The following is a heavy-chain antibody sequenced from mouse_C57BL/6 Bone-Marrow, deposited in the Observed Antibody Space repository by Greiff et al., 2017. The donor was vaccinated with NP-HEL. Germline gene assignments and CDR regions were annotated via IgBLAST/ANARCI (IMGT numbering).Heavy chain of an antibody. V-gene: IGHV1-50*01. J-gene: IGHJ4*01. CDR2: IDPSDSYT. CDR1: GYTFTSYW. CDR3: ARGGGAKAMDY. Sequence: QVQLQQPGAELVKPGASVKLSCKASGYTFTSYWMQWVKQRPGQGLEWIGEIDPSDSYTNYNQKFMGKATLTVDTSSSTAYMQLSSLTSEDSAVYYCARGGGAKAMDYWGQGTSVTVSS.